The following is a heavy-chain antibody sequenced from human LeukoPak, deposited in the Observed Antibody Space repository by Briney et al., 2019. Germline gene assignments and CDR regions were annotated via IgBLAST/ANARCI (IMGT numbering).Heavy chain of an antibody. CDR2: IYYSGST. CDR3: ARTSSSGLVGGYYFDY. V-gene: IGHV4-61*05. CDR1: GGSISSSSYY. J-gene: IGHJ4*02. D-gene: IGHD6-19*01. Sequence: PSETLSLTCTVSGGSISSSSYYWGWIRQPPGKGLEWIGYIYYSGSTNYNPSLKSRVTISVDMSKNQFSLKLSSVTAADTAVYYCARTSSSGLVGGYYFDYWGQGTLVTVSS.